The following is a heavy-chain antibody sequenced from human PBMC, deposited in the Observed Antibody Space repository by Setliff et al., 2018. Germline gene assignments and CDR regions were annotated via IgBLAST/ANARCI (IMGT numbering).Heavy chain of an antibody. CDR3: ARSPGWIPWFDS. CDR1: GFTFSSYW. D-gene: IGHD5-18*01. V-gene: IGHV3-7*03. J-gene: IGHJ5*01. CDR2: IQKDGSGK. Sequence: PGGSLRLSCAASGFTFSSYWMSWVRQAPGKGLEWVADIQKDGSGKKYVDSVTGRFTISRDNARNSLHLEMNSLRAEDTAVYYCARSPGWIPWFDSWGQGTLVTVSS.